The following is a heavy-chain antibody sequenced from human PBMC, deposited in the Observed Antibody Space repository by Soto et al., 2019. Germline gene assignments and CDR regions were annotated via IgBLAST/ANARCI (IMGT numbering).Heavy chain of an antibody. CDR3: VREGASRFRGFDY. V-gene: IGHV4-59*01. J-gene: IGHJ4*02. D-gene: IGHD2-2*01. Sequence: QVQLQESGPGLVKPSETLSLTCSVSGDSINNYYWSWIRQPPGKGLEWIGFVHYTGSANYNPSLKSRVTISVGTSKKQFSLRLSSVTAADSGVYYCVREGASRFRGFDYWGQGTLVTVSS. CDR1: GDSINNYY. CDR2: VHYTGSA.